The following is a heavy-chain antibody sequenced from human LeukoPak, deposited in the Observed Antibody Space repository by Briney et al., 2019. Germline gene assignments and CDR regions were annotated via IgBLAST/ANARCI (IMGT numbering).Heavy chain of an antibody. V-gene: IGHV4-34*01. CDR1: GGSFSGYY. J-gene: IGHJ4*02. CDR2: INHSGST. CDR3: ARSSVPADFDY. Sequence: SETLSLTCAVYGGSFSGYYWSWIRQPPGKGLEWIGEINHSGSTNYNPSLKSRVTISVDTSKNQFSLKLSSVTAADTAVYYCARSSVPADFDYWGQGTLVTVSS. D-gene: IGHD2-2*01.